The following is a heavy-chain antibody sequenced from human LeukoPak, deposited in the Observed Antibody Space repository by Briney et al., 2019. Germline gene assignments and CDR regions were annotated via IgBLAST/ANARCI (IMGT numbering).Heavy chain of an antibody. V-gene: IGHV4-38-2*02. D-gene: IGHD6-6*01. CDR3: ARDPTSAARPFYYYYYMDV. Sequence: SETLSLTCTVSGGSISSGYYWGWIRQPPGKGLEWIGSIYHSGCTYYNPSLKSRVTISVDTSKNQFSLKLSSVTAADTAVYYCARDPTSAARPFYYYYYMDVWGKGTTVTISS. J-gene: IGHJ6*03. CDR2: IYHSGCT. CDR1: GGSISSGYY.